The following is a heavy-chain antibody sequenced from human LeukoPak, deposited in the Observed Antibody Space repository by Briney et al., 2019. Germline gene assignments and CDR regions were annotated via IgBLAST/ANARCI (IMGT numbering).Heavy chain of an antibody. D-gene: IGHD3-22*01. CDR3: ARGHDYDSSVAY. V-gene: IGHV3-66*01. CDR1: GFTVSSNY. Sequence: GGSLRLSCAASGFTVSSNYMSWVRQAPGKGPEWVSVIYSGGSTYYADSVKGRFTISRDNSKNTVDLQMNSLRAEDTAVYYCARGHDYDSSVAYWGQGTLVTVSS. J-gene: IGHJ4*02. CDR2: IYSGGST.